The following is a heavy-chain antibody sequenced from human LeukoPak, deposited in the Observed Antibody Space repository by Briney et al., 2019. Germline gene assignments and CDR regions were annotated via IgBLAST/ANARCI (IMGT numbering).Heavy chain of an antibody. CDR3: ASYSSSGDCFDY. V-gene: IGHV3-74*01. D-gene: IGHD3-10*01. Sequence: GGSLRLSXAASGFTFSTYWMYWVRQAPGKGLVWVSRINTDGISTSYADSVKGRFTISRDNAKNTLYLQMNSLRAEDTAVYYCASYSSSGDCFDYWGQGTLVTVSS. CDR2: INTDGIST. J-gene: IGHJ4*02. CDR1: GFTFSTYW.